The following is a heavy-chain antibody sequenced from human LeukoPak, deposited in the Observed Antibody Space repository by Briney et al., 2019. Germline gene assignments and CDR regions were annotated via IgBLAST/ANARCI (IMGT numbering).Heavy chain of an antibody. CDR3: AKDGDDYYDRKLDY. CDR2: ISSSGSTI. Sequence: GGSLRLSCTASGFTFSDYYMSWIRQAPGKGLEWVSYISSSGSTIYYADSVKGRFTISRDNAKNSLYLQMNSLRAEDTAVYYCAKDGDDYYDRKLDYWGQGTLVTVSS. CDR1: GFTFSDYY. D-gene: IGHD3-22*01. J-gene: IGHJ4*02. V-gene: IGHV3-11*01.